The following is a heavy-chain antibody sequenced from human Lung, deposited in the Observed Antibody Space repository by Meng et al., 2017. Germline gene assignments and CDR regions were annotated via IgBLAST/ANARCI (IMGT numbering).Heavy chain of an antibody. Sequence: VSGGGLVQPGGFLRLSCAASGFTFSTPWMHWVRQAPGKGLEWVSRITGDGSSTIYADSVQGRFTMSRDNAKNTLSLQMNSLRAEDTAVYYCARGGVTTDDWGQGTLVTVSS. V-gene: IGHV3-74*01. CDR2: ITGDGSST. CDR3: ARGGVTTDD. CDR1: GFTFSTPW. D-gene: IGHD4-17*01. J-gene: IGHJ4*02.